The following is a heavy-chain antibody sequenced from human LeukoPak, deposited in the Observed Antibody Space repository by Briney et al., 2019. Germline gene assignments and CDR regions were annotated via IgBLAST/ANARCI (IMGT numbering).Heavy chain of an antibody. CDR2: LYSDGTT. D-gene: IGHD6-13*01. Sequence: GASVKVSCKASGGTFSSYAISWVRQAPGKGLEWVSLLYSDGTTQYADSVRGRFTISRDTSRNTMYLQMNSLRAEDTAVYYCTRDHQLGIGIDYWGQGTLVTVSS. CDR1: GGTFSSYA. J-gene: IGHJ4*02. V-gene: IGHV3-53*01. CDR3: TRDHQLGIGIDY.